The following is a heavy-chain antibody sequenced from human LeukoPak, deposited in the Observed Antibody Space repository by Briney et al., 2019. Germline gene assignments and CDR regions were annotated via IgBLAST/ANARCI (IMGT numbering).Heavy chain of an antibody. CDR3: ARRYCSGGSCYSPDY. J-gene: IGHJ4*02. V-gene: IGHV3-21*01. CDR1: GFTFSSYS. Sequence: GGSLRLSCAASGFTFSSYSMNWVRQAPGKGLEWVSSISSSSSYIYYADSVKGRFTISRDNAKNSLYLQMNSLRAEDTAVYYCARRYCSGGSCYSPDYWGQGTLVTVSS. CDR2: ISSSSSYI. D-gene: IGHD2-15*01.